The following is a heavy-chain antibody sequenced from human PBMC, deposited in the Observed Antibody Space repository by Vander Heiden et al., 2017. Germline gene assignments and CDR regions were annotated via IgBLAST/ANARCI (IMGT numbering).Heavy chain of an antibody. V-gene: IGHV3-53*01. J-gene: IGHJ6*02. Sequence: EMQLVESGVGLSQPGGSLRLSCAASGSIVSSNYMSWVRQAPGKWLDWVSVIYTGGSKYYADSVQGRFTISRDDSQNTLYLQMNSLRAEDTAVYYCARDRNLPYYGLDVWGQGTTVTVSS. CDR2: IYTGGSK. CDR3: ARDRNLPYYGLDV. CDR1: GSIVSSNY.